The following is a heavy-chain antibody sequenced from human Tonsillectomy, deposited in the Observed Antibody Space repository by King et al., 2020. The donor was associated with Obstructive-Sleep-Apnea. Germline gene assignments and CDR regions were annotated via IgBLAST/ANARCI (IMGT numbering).Heavy chain of an antibody. CDR3: ARGRRYNWNGDAFDV. CDR1: GYTFTTLG. Sequence: QLVQSGAEVKKPGASVKVSCKASGYTFTTLGISWVRQAPGQGLEWMGWISGDNAHTNYAPNFQGRVTMTTDTSTTTAYMELRSLRSDDTAIYYCARGRRYNWNGDAFDVWGQGTMVSVSS. CDR2: ISGDNAHT. V-gene: IGHV1-18*01. J-gene: IGHJ3*01. D-gene: IGHD1-20*01.